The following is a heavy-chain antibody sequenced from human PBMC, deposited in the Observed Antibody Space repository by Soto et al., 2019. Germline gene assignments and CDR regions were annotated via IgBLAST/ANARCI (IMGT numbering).Heavy chain of an antibody. CDR2: IKSGNGNT. J-gene: IGHJ2*01. CDR3: SRAPVYDILTGYYNSGYFER. D-gene: IGHD3-9*01. Sequence: ASVKGSCKASGYTFSSYAMHWVRQAPGQRLEWMGWIKSGNGNTKYSQKFQGRGTITRDTSASTADIELSSLRSEDTAVYYCSRAPVYDILTGYYNSGYFERWGRRPLV. V-gene: IGHV1-3*01. CDR1: GYTFSSYA.